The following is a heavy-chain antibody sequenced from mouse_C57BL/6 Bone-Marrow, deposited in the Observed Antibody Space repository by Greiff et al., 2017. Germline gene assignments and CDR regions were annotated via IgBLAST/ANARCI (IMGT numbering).Heavy chain of an antibody. CDR3: ARQGLYYAMDY. D-gene: IGHD3-3*01. J-gene: IGHJ4*01. CDR2: ISNAGGST. CDR1: GFTFSDYY. V-gene: IGHV5-12*01. Sequence: EVMLVESGGGLVQPGGSLKLSCAASGFTFSDYYMYWVRQTPEKRLEWVAYISNAGGSTYYPHPVKGRFTFSRDTAKNTLYMQMSRLKSEDTAMYYCARQGLYYAMDYWGQGTSVTVSS.